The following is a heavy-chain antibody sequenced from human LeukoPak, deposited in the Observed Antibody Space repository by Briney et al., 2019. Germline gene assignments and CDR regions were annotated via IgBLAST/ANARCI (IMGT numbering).Heavy chain of an antibody. V-gene: IGHV3-48*04. CDR2: ISDTSSTI. J-gene: IGHJ4*02. D-gene: IGHD6-19*01. Sequence: GGSLRLSCAASGFTFSTYSMDWVRQAPGKGLEWLSYISDTSSTIYYADSVKGRFTISRDNAKNSLYLQMNSLRAEDTAVYYCARAVDGKNYFDYWGQGTLVTVSS. CDR3: ARAVDGKNYFDY. CDR1: GFTFSTYS.